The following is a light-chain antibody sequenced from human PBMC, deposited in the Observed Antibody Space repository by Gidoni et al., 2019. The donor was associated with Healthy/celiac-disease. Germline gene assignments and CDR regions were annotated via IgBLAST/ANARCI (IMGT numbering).Light chain of an antibody. CDR3: QQLNSYLPST. CDR2: AAS. CDR1: QGISSY. J-gene: IGKJ5*01. Sequence: DLQLTQSPSFLSASVGDRVTITCRASQGISSYLAWYQQKPGKAPTLLIYAASTLQSGVPSRFSGSGSGTEFTLTISSLQPEDFATYYCQQLNSYLPSTFXQXTRLEIK. V-gene: IGKV1-9*01.